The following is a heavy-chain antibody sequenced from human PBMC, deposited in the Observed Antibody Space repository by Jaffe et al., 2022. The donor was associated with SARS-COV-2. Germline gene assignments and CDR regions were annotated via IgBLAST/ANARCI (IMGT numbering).Heavy chain of an antibody. J-gene: IGHJ3*02. CDR1: GGSISSYY. V-gene: IGHV4-59*01. Sequence: QVQLQESGPGLVKPSETLSLTCTVSGGSISSYYWSWIRQPPGKGLEWIGYIYYSGSTNYNPSLKSRVTISVDTSKNQFSLKLSSVTAADTAVYYCARDRWRDAFDIWGQGTMVTVSS. CDR3: ARDRWRDAFDI. CDR2: IYYSGST. D-gene: IGHD1-1*01.